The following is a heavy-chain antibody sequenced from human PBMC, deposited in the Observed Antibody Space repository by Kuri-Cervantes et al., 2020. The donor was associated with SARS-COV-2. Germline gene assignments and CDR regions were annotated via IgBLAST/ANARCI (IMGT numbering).Heavy chain of an antibody. CDR2: IYSGGST. V-gene: IGHV3-53*01. CDR3: ASGILYRWEGYFDY. J-gene: IGHJ4*02. Sequence: GGSLRLSCAASGFTVSSNYMSWVRQAPGKGLEWVSVIYSGGSTYYADSVKGRLTISRDNSKNTLYLQMNSLRAEDTAVYYCASGILYRWEGYFDYWGQGTLVTVSS. CDR1: GFTVSSNY. D-gene: IGHD2-15*01.